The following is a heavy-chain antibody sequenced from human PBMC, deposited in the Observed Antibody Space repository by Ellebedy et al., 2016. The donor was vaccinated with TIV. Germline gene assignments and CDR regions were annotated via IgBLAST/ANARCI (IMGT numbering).Heavy chain of an antibody. CDR1: GFTFSSYA. J-gene: IGHJ5*02. CDR2: ISYDGSNK. Sequence: GGSLRLXXAASGFTFSSYAMHWVRQAPGKGLEWVAVISYDGSNKYYADSVKGRFTISRDNSKNTLYLQMNSLRAEDTAVYYCARDRSGTGSWFDPWGQGTLVTVSS. V-gene: IGHV3-30-3*01. CDR3: ARDRSGTGSWFDP. D-gene: IGHD1-1*01.